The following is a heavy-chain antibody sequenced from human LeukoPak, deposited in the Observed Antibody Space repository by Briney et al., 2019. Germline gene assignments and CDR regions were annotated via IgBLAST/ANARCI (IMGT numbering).Heavy chain of an antibody. D-gene: IGHD6-13*01. CDR3: ASPYSSSWYRRSIDY. CDR2: IIPIFGTA. J-gene: IGHJ4*02. CDR1: GGTFSSYA. Sequence: ASVKVSCKASGGTFSSYAISWVRQAPGQGLEWMGGIIPIFGTANYAQKFQGRVMITADESTSTAYMELSSLRSEDTAVYYCASPYSSSWYRRSIDYWGQGTLVTVSS. V-gene: IGHV1-69*13.